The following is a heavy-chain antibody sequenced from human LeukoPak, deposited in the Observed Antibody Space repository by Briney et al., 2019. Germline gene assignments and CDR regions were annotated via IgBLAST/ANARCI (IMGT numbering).Heavy chain of an antibody. D-gene: IGHD5-24*01. Sequence: SETLSLTCTVSGGSINNGGYYWSWIRQHPGKGLEWIGYIYYSGSSYYNPSLRSRVTISVDTSKNHFSLKLSSVTAADTAVYYCARNRDGYNSFDYWGQGSLVTVSS. CDR3: ARNRDGYNSFDY. CDR1: GGSINNGGYY. CDR2: IYYSGSS. V-gene: IGHV4-31*03. J-gene: IGHJ4*02.